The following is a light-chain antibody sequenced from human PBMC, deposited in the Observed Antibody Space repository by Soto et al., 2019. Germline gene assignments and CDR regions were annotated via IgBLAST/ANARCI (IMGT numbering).Light chain of an antibody. CDR1: QSISNY. CDR3: QQSYSTPA. Sequence: DIQMTQSPSSLSASVGDRVTITCRASQSISNYLNWYQQNPGKAPKLLIYVASSLQSGVPSRFSGSGSGTDFTLTISSLQPEDFATYYCQQSYSTPAFGQGTKLEIK. V-gene: IGKV1-39*01. CDR2: VAS. J-gene: IGKJ2*01.